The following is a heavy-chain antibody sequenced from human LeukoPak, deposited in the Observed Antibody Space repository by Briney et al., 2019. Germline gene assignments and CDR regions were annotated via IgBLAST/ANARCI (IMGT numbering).Heavy chain of an antibody. J-gene: IGHJ4*02. CDR3: TRDNGRFLEWLLSY. CDR2: IIPIFGTA. CDR1: GGTFSSYA. Sequence: SVKVSCKASGGTFSSYAISWVRQAPGQGLEWMGGIIPIFGTANYAQRFQGRVTITADESTSTAYMELSSLRSEDTAVCYCTRDNGRFLEWLLSYWGQGTLVTVSS. V-gene: IGHV1-69*13. D-gene: IGHD3-3*01.